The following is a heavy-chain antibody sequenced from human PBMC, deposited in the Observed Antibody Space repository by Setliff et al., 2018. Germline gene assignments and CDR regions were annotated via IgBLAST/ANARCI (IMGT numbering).Heavy chain of an antibody. D-gene: IGHD3-3*01. Sequence: SGPTLVNPTQTLTLTCTFSGFSLSTSGVGVGWIRQPPGKALEWLALIYWDDDKRYSPSLKSRLTSTKDTSKNQVVLTMTNTDPVDTATYYCARCITIFGVVIPNVFDYWGQGTLVTVSS. J-gene: IGHJ4*02. V-gene: IGHV2-5*02. CDR1: GFSLSTSGVG. CDR3: ARCITIFGVVIPNVFDY. CDR2: IYWDDDK.